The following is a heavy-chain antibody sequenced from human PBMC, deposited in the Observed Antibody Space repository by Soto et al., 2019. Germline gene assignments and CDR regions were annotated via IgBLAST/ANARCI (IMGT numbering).Heavy chain of an antibody. Sequence: EVQLVESGGGLVKPGGSLRLSCAASGFTFSNAWMNWVRQAPGKGLEWVGRIKSKTDGGTTDYAAPVKGRFTISRDDSKNTLYLQMNSLKTEDTAVYYCTTDPGSSWFYYYGMDVWGQGTTVTVSS. V-gene: IGHV3-15*07. CDR2: IKSKTDGGTT. CDR1: GFTFSNAW. CDR3: TTDPGSSWFYYYGMDV. D-gene: IGHD6-13*01. J-gene: IGHJ6*02.